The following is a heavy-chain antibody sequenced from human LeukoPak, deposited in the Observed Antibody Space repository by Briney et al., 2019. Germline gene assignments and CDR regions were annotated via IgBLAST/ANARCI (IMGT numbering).Heavy chain of an antibody. D-gene: IGHD6-13*01. J-gene: IGHJ6*03. CDR2: INPSGGST. V-gene: IGHV1-46*01. CDR1: GYTFTSYY. CDR3: ARDRIAVAGTKFGGYYYYMDV. Sequence: GASVKVSCKASGYTFTSYYMHWVRQAPGQGLEWMGIINPSGGSTSYAQKFQGRVTMTRDMSTSTVYMELSSLRSEDTAVYYCARDRIAVAGTKFGGYYYYMDVWGKGTTVTVSS.